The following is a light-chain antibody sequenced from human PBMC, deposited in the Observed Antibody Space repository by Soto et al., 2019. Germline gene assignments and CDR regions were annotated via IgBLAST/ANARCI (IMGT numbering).Light chain of an antibody. CDR2: DVA. CDR3: RSYTSGNLDV. Sequence: QYALAQPASVSGSPGQSISISCTGTSSDVGGYDFVSWYQQHPGKAPKLIIYDVANRAPGVSSRFSGSKSGNTASLTISGLQAEDEADYHCRSYTSGNLDVFGTGTKVTVL. J-gene: IGLJ1*01. V-gene: IGLV2-14*03. CDR1: SSDVGGYDF.